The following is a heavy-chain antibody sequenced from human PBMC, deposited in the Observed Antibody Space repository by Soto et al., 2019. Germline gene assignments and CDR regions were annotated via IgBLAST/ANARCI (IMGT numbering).Heavy chain of an antibody. Sequence: QVQLQESGPGLVKPSQTLSLTCTVSGGSISSGGYYWSWIRQHPGKGLEWIGYIYYSGSTYYNPSLKSRVTISVDTSKNQFSLKLSSVTAADTAVYYCATNSMVRGVITPFDPWGHGTLVTVSS. V-gene: IGHV4-31*03. CDR3: ATNSMVRGVITPFDP. J-gene: IGHJ5*02. D-gene: IGHD3-10*01. CDR1: GGSISSGGYY. CDR2: IYYSGST.